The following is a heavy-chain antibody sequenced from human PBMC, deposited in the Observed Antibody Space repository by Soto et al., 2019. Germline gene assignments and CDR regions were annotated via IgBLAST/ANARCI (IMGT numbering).Heavy chain of an antibody. CDR3: ATMGTPATGLYYFDY. J-gene: IGHJ4*02. CDR1: GGSISSGNYY. D-gene: IGHD5-18*01. CDR2: ISYSGST. V-gene: IGHV4-30-4*01. Sequence: SETLSLACTVSGGSISSGNYYWSWIRQPPGKGLEWIGFISYSGSTYYSLSLKSRVTISVDTSKNQFSLNLSFVTAADTAVYYCATMGTPATGLYYFDYWGQGTLVTVSS.